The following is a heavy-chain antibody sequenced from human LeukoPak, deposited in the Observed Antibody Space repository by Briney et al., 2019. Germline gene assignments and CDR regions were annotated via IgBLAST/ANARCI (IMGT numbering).Heavy chain of an antibody. CDR2: IYSSGDT. CDR1: GGSISSSSLY. J-gene: IGHJ4*02. D-gene: IGHD6-13*01. CDR3: AGPGMGIRLVY. Sequence: PSETLSLTCTVSGGSISSSSLYWGWIRQPPGKGLEWIGSIYSSGDTSYNPSLKSRVAISVDTSKNQFSLILSSVTAADTAVYYCAGPGMGIRLVYWGQGALVTVSS. V-gene: IGHV4-39*01.